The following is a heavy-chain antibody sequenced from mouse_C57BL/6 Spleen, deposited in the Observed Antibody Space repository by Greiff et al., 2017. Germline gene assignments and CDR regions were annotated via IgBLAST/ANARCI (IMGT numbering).Heavy chain of an antibody. Sequence: EVQLQQSGGGLVQPGGSLSLSCAASGFTFTDYYMSWVRQPPGKALEWLGFIRNKANGYTTEYSASVKGRFTISRDNSQSILYLQMNALRAEDSATYYCARNLGPGAMDYWGQGTSVTVSS. CDR2: IRNKANGYTT. J-gene: IGHJ4*01. CDR1: GFTFTDYY. V-gene: IGHV7-3*01. CDR3: ARNLGPGAMDY.